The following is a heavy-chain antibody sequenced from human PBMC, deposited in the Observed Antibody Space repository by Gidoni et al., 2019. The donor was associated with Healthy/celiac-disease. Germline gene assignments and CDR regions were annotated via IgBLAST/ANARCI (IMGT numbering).Heavy chain of an antibody. CDR3: ASGDSSGYYSDY. CDR1: GGTFSSYA. Sequence: QVQLVQSGAEVKKPGSSVKVSCKASGGTFSSYAISWVRQAPGQGLEWMGRIIPILGIANYAQKFQGRVTITADKSTSTAYMELSSLRSEDTAVYYCASGDSSGYYSDYWGQGTLVTVSS. D-gene: IGHD3-22*01. CDR2: IIPILGIA. J-gene: IGHJ4*02. V-gene: IGHV1-69*09.